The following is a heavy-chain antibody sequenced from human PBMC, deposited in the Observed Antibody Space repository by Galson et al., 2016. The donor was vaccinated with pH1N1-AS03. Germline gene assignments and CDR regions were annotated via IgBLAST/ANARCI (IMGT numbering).Heavy chain of an antibody. V-gene: IGHV3-74*01. CDR2: INGEGSST. D-gene: IGHD3-22*01. J-gene: IGHJ3*02. CDR1: GFTFTTYW. Sequence: SLRLSCAASGFTFTTYWMHWVRQAPGRGLVWVSSINGEGSSTRGTDSVKGRFFISRDKAKNTVYLQMNRLRVEDTAVYYCARQDSSGYFHALDMWGQGTMVTVSS. CDR3: ARQDSSGYFHALDM.